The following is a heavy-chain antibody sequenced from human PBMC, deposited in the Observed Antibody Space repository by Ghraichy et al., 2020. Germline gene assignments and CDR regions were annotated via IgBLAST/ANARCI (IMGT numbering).Heavy chain of an antibody. CDR3: ASGAGNSGYYQIDY. Sequence: GSLRLSCAASGFSFYSYWMSWVRQAPGKGLEWVANIKQDGSLKYYVDSVKGRFTISRDNSKNSLYLQMNSLRAEDTALYYCASGAGNSGYYQIDYWGQGTLVTVSS. D-gene: IGHD3-22*01. V-gene: IGHV3-7*03. CDR2: IKQDGSLK. J-gene: IGHJ4*02. CDR1: GFSFYSYW.